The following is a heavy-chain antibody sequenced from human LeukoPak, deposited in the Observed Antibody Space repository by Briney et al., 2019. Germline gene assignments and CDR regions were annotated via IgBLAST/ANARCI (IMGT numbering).Heavy chain of an antibody. CDR2: ISYDGSNK. CDR1: GFTFSSYG. Sequence: PGGSLRLSCAASGFTFSSYGMHWVRQAPGKGLEWVAVISYDGSNKYYADSVKGRFTISRDNSKNTLYLQMNSLRAEDTAVYYCAKPTTGTTPIDYWGQGTLVTVSS. D-gene: IGHD1-1*01. J-gene: IGHJ4*02. CDR3: AKPTTGTTPIDY. V-gene: IGHV3-30*18.